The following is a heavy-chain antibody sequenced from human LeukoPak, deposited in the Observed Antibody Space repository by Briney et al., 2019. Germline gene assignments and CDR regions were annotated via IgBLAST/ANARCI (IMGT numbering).Heavy chain of an antibody. V-gene: IGHV4-34*01. J-gene: IGHJ4*02. D-gene: IGHD1-26*01. CDR1: GGSFSGYY. Sequence: PSETLSLTRAVYGGSFSGYYWSWIRQPPGKGLEWIGEINHSGSTNYNPSLKSRVTISVDTSKNQFSLKLSSVTAADTAVYYCAREVGAMYYFDYWGQGTLVTVSS. CDR2: INHSGST. CDR3: AREVGAMYYFDY.